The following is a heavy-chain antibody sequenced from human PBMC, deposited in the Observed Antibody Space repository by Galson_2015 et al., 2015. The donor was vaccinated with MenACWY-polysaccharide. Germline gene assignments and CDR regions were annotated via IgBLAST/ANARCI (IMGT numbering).Heavy chain of an antibody. V-gene: IGHV3-23*01. J-gene: IGHJ4*02. CDR3: AKMWFGELNPFDY. CDR2: GST. Sequence: GSTYYADSVKGRFTISRDNSKNTLYLQMNSLRAEDTAVYYCAKMWFGELNPFDYWGQGTLVTVSS. D-gene: IGHD3-10*01.